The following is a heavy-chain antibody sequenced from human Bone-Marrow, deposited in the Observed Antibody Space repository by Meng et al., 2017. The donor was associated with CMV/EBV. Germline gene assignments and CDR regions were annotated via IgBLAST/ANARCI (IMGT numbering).Heavy chain of an antibody. CDR3: ASGPKRSTIVVVPAAIQETAY. CDR2: INPNSGGT. D-gene: IGHD2-2*02. J-gene: IGHJ4*02. V-gene: IGHV1-2*02. CDR1: GYTFTGYY. Sequence: ASVKVSCKASGYTFTGYYMHWVRQAPGQGLEWMGWINPNSGGTNYAQKFQGRVTMTRDTSISTAYMELSRLRSDDTAVYYCASGPKRSTIVVVPAAIQETAYWGPGPLVTGSS.